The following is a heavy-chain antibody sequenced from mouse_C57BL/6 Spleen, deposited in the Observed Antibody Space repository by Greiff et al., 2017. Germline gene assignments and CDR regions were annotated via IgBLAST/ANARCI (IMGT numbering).Heavy chain of an antibody. J-gene: IGHJ3*01. CDR1: GYTFTSYW. Sequence: QVQLQQSGADLVKPGASVKISCKASGYTFTSYWLNWVKQWPGQGLEWIGDIYPGSGSTNYNDKFKSKATLTVDTSARTAYMQLSGLTAEDSAVYYCARGVGYDDYWGGGTLVTVSA. CDR2: IYPGSGST. V-gene: IGHV1-55*01. D-gene: IGHD2-3*01. CDR3: ARGVGYDDY.